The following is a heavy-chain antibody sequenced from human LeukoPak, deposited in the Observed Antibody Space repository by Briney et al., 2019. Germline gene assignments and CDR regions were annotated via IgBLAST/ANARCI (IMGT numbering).Heavy chain of an antibody. CDR2: ISAYNGNT. D-gene: IGHD6-19*01. J-gene: IGHJ4*02. CDR1: GYTFTSYG. V-gene: IGHV1-18*01. CDR3: AREPPRKTYSSGCDY. Sequence: ASVKVSCKASGYTFTSYGIGWVRQAPGQGLEWMGWISAYNGNTNYAQKLQGRVTMTTDTSTSTAYMELRSLRSDDTAVYYCAREPPRKTYSSGCDYWGQGTLVTVSS.